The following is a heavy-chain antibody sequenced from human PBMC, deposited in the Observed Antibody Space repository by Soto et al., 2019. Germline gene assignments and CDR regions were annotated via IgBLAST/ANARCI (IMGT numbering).Heavy chain of an antibody. CDR1: GFTFSTYA. D-gene: IGHD2-15*01. V-gene: IGHV3-33*01. J-gene: IGHJ4*02. CDR2: IWYDGSDR. CDR3: ARDPERKDGYSLDY. Sequence: QVQLVESGGGVVQPGRSLRLSCAASGFTFSTYAMHWVRQAPGKGLEWVAVIWYDGSDRYYADSVKGRFTISRDNSKNTLYLQVNSLRVEDTAVYYCARDPERKDGYSLDYWGQGTLVIVSS.